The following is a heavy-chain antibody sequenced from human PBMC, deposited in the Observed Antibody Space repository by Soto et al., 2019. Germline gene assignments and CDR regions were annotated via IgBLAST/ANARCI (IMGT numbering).Heavy chain of an antibody. CDR3: ATDRPYCTNGVCYGGWFDP. J-gene: IGHJ5*02. CDR2: FDPEDGET. V-gene: IGHV1-24*01. Sequence: ASVKVCCEVSGYTHTELSRQWVRQATRKGLEWMGGFDPEDGETIYAQKFQGRVTMTEDTSTDTAYMELSSLRSEDTAVYYCATDRPYCTNGVCYGGWFDPWGQGTLVTVSS. D-gene: IGHD2-8*01. CDR1: GYTHTELS.